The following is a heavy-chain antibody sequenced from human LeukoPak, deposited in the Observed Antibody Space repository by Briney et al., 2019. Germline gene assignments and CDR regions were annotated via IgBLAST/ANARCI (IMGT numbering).Heavy chain of an antibody. J-gene: IGHJ6*03. CDR2: ISSSSSYI. D-gene: IGHD6-19*01. CDR3: ARDGSGWNYYYYYYMDV. CDR1: GFTFSSYS. V-gene: IGHV3-21*01. Sequence: PGGSLRLSCAASGFTFSSYSMSWVRQAPGKGLEWVSSISSSSSYIYYADSVKGRFTISRDNAKNSLYLQMNSLRAEDTAVYYCARDGSGWNYYYYYYMDVWGKGTTVTVSS.